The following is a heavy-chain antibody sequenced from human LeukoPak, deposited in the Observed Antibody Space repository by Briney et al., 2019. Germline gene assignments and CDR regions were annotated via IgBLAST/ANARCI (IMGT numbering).Heavy chain of an antibody. V-gene: IGHV4-59*08. J-gene: IGHJ4*02. CDR2: IYYSGST. D-gene: IGHD3-22*01. Sequence: SETLSLTCTVSGGSISSYYWSWIRQPPGKGLEWIGYIYYSGSTNYNPSLKSRVTISVDTSKNQFSLKLSSVTAADTAVYYCAGTYYYDSSGYYYDVPLDYWGQGTLVTVSS. CDR1: GGSISSYY. CDR3: AGTYYYDSSGYYYDVPLDY.